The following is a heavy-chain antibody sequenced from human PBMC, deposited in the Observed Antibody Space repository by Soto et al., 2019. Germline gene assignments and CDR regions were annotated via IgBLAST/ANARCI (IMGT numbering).Heavy chain of an antibody. CDR1: GGTFSSYA. CDR2: IIPIFGTA. Sequence: ASVKVSCKASGGTFSSYAISWVRQAPGQGLEWMGGIIPIFGTANYAQKFQGRVTITADKSTSTAYMELSSLRSEDTAVYYCARDSYSNFQFDPWGQGTLVTVS. D-gene: IGHD4-4*01. CDR3: ARDSYSNFQFDP. V-gene: IGHV1-69*06. J-gene: IGHJ5*02.